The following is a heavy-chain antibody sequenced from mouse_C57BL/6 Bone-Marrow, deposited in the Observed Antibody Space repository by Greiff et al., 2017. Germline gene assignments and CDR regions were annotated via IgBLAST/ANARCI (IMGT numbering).Heavy chain of an antibody. CDR2: IYPRSGNT. CDR1: GYTFTSYG. Sequence: VQLQQSGAELARPGASVKLSCKASGYTFTSYGISWVKQRTGQGLEWIGEIYPRSGNTYYNEKFKGKATLTADKSSSTAYMELRSLTSEDSAVYFCARQAFTTVVEGDYAMDYWGQGTSVTVSS. V-gene: IGHV1-81*01. D-gene: IGHD1-1*01. CDR3: ARQAFTTVVEGDYAMDY. J-gene: IGHJ4*01.